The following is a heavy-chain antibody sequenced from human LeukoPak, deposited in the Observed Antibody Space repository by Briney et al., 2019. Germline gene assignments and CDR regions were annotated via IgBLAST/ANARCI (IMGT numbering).Heavy chain of an antibody. CDR3: AKAHTYYDYVWGSYRPLSGGYYFGY. CDR2: ISGSGGST. Sequence: GGSLRLSCAASGFTFSSYAMSWVRQAPGKGLEWVSAISGSGGSTYYADSVKGRFTISRDNSKNTLYLQMNSLRAEDTAVYYCAKAHTYYDYVWGSYRPLSGGYYFGYWGQGTLVTVSS. CDR1: GFTFSSYA. J-gene: IGHJ4*02. V-gene: IGHV3-23*01. D-gene: IGHD3-16*02.